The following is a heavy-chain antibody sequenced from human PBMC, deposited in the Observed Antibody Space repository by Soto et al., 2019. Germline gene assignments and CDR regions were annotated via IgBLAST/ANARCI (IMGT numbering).Heavy chain of an antibody. Sequence: GGALKLSCATSGFTLSSYSKGLGNPAPGKGLELVSTISAGGGRTYYADSVKGRFTISRDNSKNTLYLQMNSLRAEDTAVYYCTKGYYYDTCGYFDSWGQGTLVTVSS. CDR3: TKGYYYDTCGYFDS. D-gene: IGHD3-22*01. CDR1: GFTLSSYS. J-gene: IGHJ4*02. CDR2: ISAGGGRT. V-gene: IGHV3-23*01.